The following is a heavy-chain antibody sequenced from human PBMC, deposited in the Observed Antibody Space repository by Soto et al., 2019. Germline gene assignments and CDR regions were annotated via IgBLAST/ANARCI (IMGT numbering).Heavy chain of an antibody. D-gene: IGHD3-10*01. J-gene: IGHJ6*02. V-gene: IGHV4-59*01. Sequence: SETLSLTCTVSGGSISSYYWSWIRQPPGKGLEWIGYIYYSGSTNYNPSLKSRVTISVDTSKNQFSLKLSSVTAADTAVYYCARGSDDFYGMDVWGQGTRVTVSS. CDR3: ARGSDDFYGMDV. CDR2: IYYSGST. CDR1: GGSISSYY.